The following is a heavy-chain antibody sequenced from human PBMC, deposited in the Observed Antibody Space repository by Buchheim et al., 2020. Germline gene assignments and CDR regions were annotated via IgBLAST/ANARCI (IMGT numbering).Heavy chain of an antibody. V-gene: IGHV4-59*12. Sequence: QVQLQESGPGLVKPSETLSLTCNVSGGSITGSYWSWIRQPPGKGLEWIGYVSASGDSIYNPSLESRVTMSGETSKNQFYLKLRSATAADTAIYYCARDCGGDCYGHYYGLDVWGQGTT. CDR1: GGSITGSY. J-gene: IGHJ6*02. CDR3: ARDCGGDCYGHYYGLDV. D-gene: IGHD2-21*02. CDR2: VSASGDS.